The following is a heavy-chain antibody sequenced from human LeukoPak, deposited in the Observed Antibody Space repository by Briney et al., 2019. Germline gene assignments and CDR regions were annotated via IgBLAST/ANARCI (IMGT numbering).Heavy chain of an antibody. CDR3: ARQPRGIHGYFDL. Sequence: XRQPXXKGLEWXGYIYYSGSTNYNPSLKSRVTISVDTSKSQFSLTLSSVTAADTAVYYCARQPRGIHGYFDLWGRGTLVTVSS. J-gene: IGHJ2*01. V-gene: IGHV4-59*08. D-gene: IGHD1-14*01. CDR2: IYYSGST.